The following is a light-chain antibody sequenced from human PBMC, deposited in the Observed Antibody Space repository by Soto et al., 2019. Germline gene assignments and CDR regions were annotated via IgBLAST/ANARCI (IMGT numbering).Light chain of an antibody. CDR3: QQYKNWPPIT. CDR2: GAS. Sequence: EIVMTQSPATLSVSPGERATLSCRASQSFSSNLAWYQQKPDQAPRLLIYGASTRDTGIPARFSGSGSGTEFTLTISSLQSEDFAVYYCQQYKNWPPITFGKGTRLEIK. V-gene: IGKV3-15*01. CDR1: QSFSSN. J-gene: IGKJ5*01.